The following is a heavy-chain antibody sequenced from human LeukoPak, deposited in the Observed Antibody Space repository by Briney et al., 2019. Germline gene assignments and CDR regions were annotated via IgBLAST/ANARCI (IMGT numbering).Heavy chain of an antibody. J-gene: IGHJ4*02. Sequence: PAETLSLTCSVSNYTMNSGYYWSWIRQTPGKGLEWIGETTHSGSTDYHPSLKSRVSVSVDTSKNQFSLRLTSVTAADTAVYYCARGPAYSWLRSGSVCFFDFWGQGVLVTVSS. CDR2: TTHSGST. D-gene: IGHD3-10*01. CDR1: NYTMNSGYY. V-gene: IGHV4-38-2*02. CDR3: ARGPAYSWLRSGSVCFFDF.